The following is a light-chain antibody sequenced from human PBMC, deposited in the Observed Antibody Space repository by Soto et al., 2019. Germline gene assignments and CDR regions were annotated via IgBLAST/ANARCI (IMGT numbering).Light chain of an antibody. J-gene: IGKJ5*01. CDR1: QSIYNNY. CDR3: QQRSNWPSIT. V-gene: IGKV3-11*01. Sequence: DIVLTQSPGTLSLSPGEGATLSCRASQSIYNNYLAWYQQKPGQAPRLLIYDASNRATGIPARFSGSGSGTDFTLTISSLEPEDFAVYYCQQRSNWPSITFGQGTRLRL. CDR2: DAS.